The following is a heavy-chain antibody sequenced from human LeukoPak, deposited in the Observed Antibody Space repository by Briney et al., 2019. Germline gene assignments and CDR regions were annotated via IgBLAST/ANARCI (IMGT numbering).Heavy chain of an antibody. J-gene: IGHJ1*01. CDR3: AKGPMLGYCSSTSCLEYFQH. V-gene: IGHV3-23*01. Sequence: QAGGSLRLSCAASGFTFSSYAMSWVRQAPGKGLEWVSAISGSGGSTYYADSVKGRFTISRDNSKSTLYLQMNSLRAEDTAVYYCAKGPMLGYCSSTSCLEYFQHWGQGTLVTVSS. D-gene: IGHD2-2*01. CDR2: ISGSGGST. CDR1: GFTFSSYA.